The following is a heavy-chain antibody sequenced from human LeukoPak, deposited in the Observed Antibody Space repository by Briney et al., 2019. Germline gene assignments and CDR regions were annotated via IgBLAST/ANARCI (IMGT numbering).Heavy chain of an antibody. CDR3: AKVGLSIRGWFDP. D-gene: IGHD2/OR15-2a*01. J-gene: IGHJ5*02. CDR2: IRYDGSIK. Sequence: PGGSLRLTCAASGITFSRYGMHWVRQAPGKGLEWVTFIRYDGSIKYYADSVKGRFTMSRDNSKNTLFLQMNSLRAEDTAVYYCAKVGLSIRGWFDPWGQGTLVTVSS. CDR1: GITFSRYG. V-gene: IGHV3-30*02.